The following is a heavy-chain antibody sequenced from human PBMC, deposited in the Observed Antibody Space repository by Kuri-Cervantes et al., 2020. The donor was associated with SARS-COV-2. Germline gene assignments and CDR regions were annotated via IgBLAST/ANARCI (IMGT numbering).Heavy chain of an antibody. D-gene: IGHD3-3*01. CDR3: ARIQVTIFGVVDAFDI. J-gene: IGHJ3*02. Sequence: SGPTLVKPTQTLTLTCTFSGFSLSTSGMCVSWIRQPPGKALEWLARIDWDDDKYYSTSLKTRLTITKDTSKNQVVVTMTNMDPLDTATYYCARIQVTIFGVVDAFDIWGQGTMVTVSS. CDR2: IDWDDDK. CDR1: GFSLSTSGMC. V-gene: IGHV2-70*11.